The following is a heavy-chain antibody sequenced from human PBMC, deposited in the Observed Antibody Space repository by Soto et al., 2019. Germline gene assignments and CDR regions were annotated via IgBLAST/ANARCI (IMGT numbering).Heavy chain of an antibody. J-gene: IGHJ4*02. Sequence: PGGSLRLSCAASGFTFSSYAMNWVRQAPGKGLEWVSGISGSGGSTYYADSVKGRFTISRDNSKNTLYLQMNSLRAEDTAVYYCAKDPLQLATSGDYWGQGTLVTVSS. D-gene: IGHD5-12*01. CDR3: AKDPLQLATSGDY. V-gene: IGHV3-23*01. CDR2: ISGSGGST. CDR1: GFTFSSYA.